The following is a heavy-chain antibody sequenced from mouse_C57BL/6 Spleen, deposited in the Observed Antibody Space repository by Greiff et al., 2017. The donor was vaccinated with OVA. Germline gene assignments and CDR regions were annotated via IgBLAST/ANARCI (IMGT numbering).Heavy chain of an antibody. CDR1: GFTFSDYG. Sequence: EVKLMESGGGLVKPGGSLKLSCAASGFTFSDYGMHWVRQAPEKGLEWVAYISSGSSTIYYADTVKGRFTISRDNAKNTLFLQMTSLRSEDAAMYYYARKNYGYVFYAMDYWGQGTSVTVSS. CDR3: ARKNYGYVFYAMDY. V-gene: IGHV5-17*01. D-gene: IGHD2-2*01. CDR2: ISSGSSTI. J-gene: IGHJ4*01.